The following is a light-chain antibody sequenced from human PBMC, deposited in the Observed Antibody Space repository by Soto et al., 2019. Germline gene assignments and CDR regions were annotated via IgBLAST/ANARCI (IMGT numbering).Light chain of an antibody. CDR1: QSISTS. J-gene: IGKJ4*01. CDR3: QHYHYYRGG. Sequence: DVQMTQSPSALSASVGDRVTITCRASQSISTSLAWYQQKPGKAPDLLIYDASTLESGVPSRFSGSASGTEFTFTISSLQPDDFAPYYCQHYHYYRGGVGGGTQVEI. CDR2: DAS. V-gene: IGKV1-5*01.